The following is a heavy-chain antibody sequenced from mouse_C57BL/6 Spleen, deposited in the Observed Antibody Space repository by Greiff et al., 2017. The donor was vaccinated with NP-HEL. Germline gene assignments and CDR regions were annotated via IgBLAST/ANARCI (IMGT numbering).Heavy chain of an antibody. CDR1: GYTFTSYW. V-gene: IGHV1-52*01. Sequence: QVQLQQPGAELVRPGSSVKLSCKASGYTFTSYWMHWVKQRPIQGLEWIGNIDPSDSETHYNQKFKDKATLTVDKSSSTAYMQLSSLTSEDSAVYYCAVGNYGAMDYWGQGTSVTVSS. J-gene: IGHJ4*01. CDR3: AVGNYGAMDY. D-gene: IGHD2-1*01. CDR2: IDPSDSET.